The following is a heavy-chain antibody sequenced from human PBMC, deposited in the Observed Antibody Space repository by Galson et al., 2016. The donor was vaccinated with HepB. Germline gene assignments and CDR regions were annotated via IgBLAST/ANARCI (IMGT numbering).Heavy chain of an antibody. D-gene: IGHD2-8*01. J-gene: IGHJ2*01. V-gene: IGHV2-70*04. CDR3: AREGVSPDWYFDL. Sequence: PALVKPTQTLTLTCSCSGFSLNTSGMRVSWIRQPPGKALEWLARIDWDDDKFYSIPLKTRLTISKDTSKNQVVLTMTNMDPVDTATYYCAREGVSPDWYFDLWGRGTLVTVSS. CDR1: GFSLNTSGMR. CDR2: IDWDDDK.